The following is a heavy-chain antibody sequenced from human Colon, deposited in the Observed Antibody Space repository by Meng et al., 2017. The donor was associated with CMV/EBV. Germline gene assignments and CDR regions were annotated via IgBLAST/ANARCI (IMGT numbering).Heavy chain of an antibody. V-gene: IGHV3-48*03. CDR2: ISSSGSSL. CDR3: ARYNYDSSGYYFDS. D-gene: IGHD3-22*01. Sequence: GGSLRLSCAASGFTFSSYAMSWVRQAPGKGLEWLSYISSSGSSLYYADSVRGRFTISRDSAKNSLYLQMNSLRAEDTAVYFCARYNYDSSGYYFDSWGQGTLVTVSS. CDR1: GFTFSSYA. J-gene: IGHJ4*02.